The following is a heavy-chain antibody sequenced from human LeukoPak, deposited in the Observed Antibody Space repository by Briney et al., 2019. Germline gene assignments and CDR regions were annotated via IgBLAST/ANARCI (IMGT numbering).Heavy chain of an antibody. CDR3: ASDVVGGTTNY. CDR1: GFTFSSSN. V-gene: IGHV3-48*01. Sequence: PGGSLRLSCAASGFTFSSSNMHWVRQAPGKGLEWVSYITGSSSAMYYAGSVKGRFTISRDNAKDSLFLQMNSLRAEDTAVYYCASDVVGGTTNYWGQGTLVTVSS. CDR2: ITGSSSAM. J-gene: IGHJ4*02. D-gene: IGHD1-26*01.